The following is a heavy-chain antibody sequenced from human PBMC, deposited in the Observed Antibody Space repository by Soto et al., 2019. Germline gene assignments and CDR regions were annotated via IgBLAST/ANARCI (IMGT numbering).Heavy chain of an antibody. CDR1: GGSMSSYY. J-gene: IGHJ4*02. D-gene: IGHD6-19*01. V-gene: IGHV4-59*01. CDR3: AREPSQWLVDY. CDR2: IYYSGST. Sequence: PSETLSLTCTVSGGSMSSYYWSWIRQPPGKGLEWIGYIYYSGSTNYNPSLKSRVTISVDTSKNQFSLKLNSVTAADTAVYYCAREPSQWLVDYWGQGTLVTVSS.